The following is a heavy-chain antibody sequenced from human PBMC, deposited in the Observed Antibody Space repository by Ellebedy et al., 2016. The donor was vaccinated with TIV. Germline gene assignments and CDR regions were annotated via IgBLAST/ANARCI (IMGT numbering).Heavy chain of an antibody. Sequence: PGGSLRLSCAASGFSFRSYWMGWVRQAPGKGLEWVANIYQDGGVQYYVDSVKGRFTISRDNADNSLFRQMNRLRAEETAVYFCARRGSYGDYAVQINSWFDTWGRGTLVAVSS. CDR1: GFSFRSYW. CDR3: ARRGSYGDYAVQINSWFDT. J-gene: IGHJ5*02. CDR2: IYQDGGVQ. D-gene: IGHD4-17*01. V-gene: IGHV3-7*01.